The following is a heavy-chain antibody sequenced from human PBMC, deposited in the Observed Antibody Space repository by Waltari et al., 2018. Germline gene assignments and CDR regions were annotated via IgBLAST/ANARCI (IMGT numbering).Heavy chain of an antibody. J-gene: IGHJ4*02. Sequence: QVQLQQWGAGLLKPSETLSLTCAVYGGSFSGYYWSWIRQPPGKGLEWIGESNHSGSTNYNPSLKSRVTISVDTSKNQFSLKLSSVTAADTAVYYCARGGGGGDGPYFDYWGQGTLVTVSS. CDR1: GGSFSGYY. V-gene: IGHV4-34*01. CDR2: SNHSGST. D-gene: IGHD3-16*01. CDR3: ARGGGGGDGPYFDY.